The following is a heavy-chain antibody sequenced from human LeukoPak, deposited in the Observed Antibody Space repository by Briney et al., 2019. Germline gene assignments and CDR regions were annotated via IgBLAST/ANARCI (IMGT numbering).Heavy chain of an antibody. CDR1: GGSISSYY. CDR3: ARVLPRGYSGYDYFAFDY. Sequence: SETLSLTCTVSGGSISSYYWSWVRQPPGKGLEGRGYIYYSGSTNYNPSLKSRVTISVDTSKNQFSLKLSSVTAADTAVYYCARVLPRGYSGYDYFAFDYWGQGTLVTVSS. J-gene: IGHJ4*02. D-gene: IGHD5-12*01. V-gene: IGHV4-59*01. CDR2: IYYSGST.